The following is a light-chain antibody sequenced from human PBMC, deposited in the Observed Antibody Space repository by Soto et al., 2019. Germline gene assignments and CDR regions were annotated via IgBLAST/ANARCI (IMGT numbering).Light chain of an antibody. CDR1: SSNIGTNT. CDR2: SND. CDR3: AAWDDNLNAYV. V-gene: IGLV1-44*01. J-gene: IGLJ1*01. Sequence: QSVLTQPPSASGTPGQRVSISCSGGSSNIGTNTVNWYQHLPGTAPKLLIFSNDERPSGVPDRFSGSKSGTSASLAISGLQSDDEADYYCAAWDDNLNAYVFGSGTKLTVL.